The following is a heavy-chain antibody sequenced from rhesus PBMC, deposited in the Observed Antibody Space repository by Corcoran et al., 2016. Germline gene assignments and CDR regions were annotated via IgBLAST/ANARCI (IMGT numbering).Heavy chain of an antibody. CDR2: IYGSGWST. D-gene: IGHD1-1*01. Sequence: QVQLQESGPAVVKPSETLSLTCAVSGGSISSSNWWSWIRQSPGKGLEWFGGIYGSGWSTEYNPSLKIRVTIAIDTSKNQFALKLSSVTAADTAVYYCASSYRLNFDYWGQGVLVTVSS. J-gene: IGHJ4*01. CDR3: ASSYRLNFDY. V-gene: IGHV4-93*02. CDR1: GGSISSSNW.